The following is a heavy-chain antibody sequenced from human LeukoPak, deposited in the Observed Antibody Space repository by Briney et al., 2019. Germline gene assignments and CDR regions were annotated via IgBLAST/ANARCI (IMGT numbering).Heavy chain of an antibody. J-gene: IGHJ5*02. CDR1: GVSISSYY. V-gene: IGHV4-39*01. CDR3: ARLNSGRFDP. Sequence: PSETLSLTCTVSGVSISSYYWGWIRQPPGKGLEWIGTIYYSGSTYYNPSLKSRVTISVDTSKNQFSLKLSSVTAADTAVYYCARLNSGRFDPWGQGTLVTVSS. D-gene: IGHD6-19*01. CDR2: IYYSGST.